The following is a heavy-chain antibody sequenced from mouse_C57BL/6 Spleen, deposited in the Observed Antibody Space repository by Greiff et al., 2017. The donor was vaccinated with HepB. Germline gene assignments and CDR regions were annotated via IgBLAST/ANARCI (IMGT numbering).Heavy chain of an antibody. J-gene: IGHJ3*01. CDR3: TREGYDLFAY. V-gene: IGHV5-9-1*02. CDR2: ISSGGDYI. Sequence: EVKVVESGEGLVKPGGSLKLSCAASGFTFSSYAMSWVRQTPEKRLEWVAYISSGGDYIYYADTVKGRFTISRDNARNTLYLQMSSLKSEDTSMYYCTREGYDLFAYWGQGTLVTVSA. D-gene: IGHD2-3*01. CDR1: GFTFSSYA.